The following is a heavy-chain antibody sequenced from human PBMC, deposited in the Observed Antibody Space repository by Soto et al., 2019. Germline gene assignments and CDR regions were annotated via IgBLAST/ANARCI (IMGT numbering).Heavy chain of an antibody. V-gene: IGHV4-39*01. Sequence: SETLSLTCNVSGGSISRSSYYWGWIRQPPGKGLEWIGSMYYSGSAYYNPSLKSRVTISIDTPKNQLSLKLTSVTAADTAVYYCSRRAPEGFDPWGQGTLVTVS. CDR3: SRRAPEGFDP. J-gene: IGHJ5*02. CDR1: GGSISRSSYY. CDR2: MYYSGSA.